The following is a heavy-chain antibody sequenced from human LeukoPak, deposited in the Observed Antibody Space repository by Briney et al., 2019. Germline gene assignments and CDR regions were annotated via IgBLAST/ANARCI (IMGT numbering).Heavy chain of an antibody. J-gene: IGHJ2*01. D-gene: IGHD3-22*01. V-gene: IGHV1-8*03. CDR3: ARDNRAYYYDSSGYYGYFDL. Sequence: ASVKVSCKASGYTFTSYDMNWVRLATGQGLEWMGWMNPNSGNTGYAQKFQGRVTITWNTSISTAYMELRSLRSDDTAVYYCARDNRAYYYDSSGYYGYFDLWGRGTLVTVSS. CDR2: MNPNSGNT. CDR1: GYTFTSYD.